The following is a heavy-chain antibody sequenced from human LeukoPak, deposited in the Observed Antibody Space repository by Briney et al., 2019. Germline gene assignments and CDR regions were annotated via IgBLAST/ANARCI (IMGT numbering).Heavy chain of an antibody. V-gene: IGHV4-59*08. D-gene: IGHD4-11*01. CDR1: GGSITSYY. Sequence: SETLSLTCTVSGGSITSYYWSWIRQPPGKGLEWIGYIYYSGSTNYNPSLKSRVTISVDRSKNQFSLKLSSVTAADTAVYYCARRSPTVTTFFDYWSQGTLVTVSS. CDR3: ARRSPTVTTFFDY. CDR2: IYYSGST. J-gene: IGHJ4*02.